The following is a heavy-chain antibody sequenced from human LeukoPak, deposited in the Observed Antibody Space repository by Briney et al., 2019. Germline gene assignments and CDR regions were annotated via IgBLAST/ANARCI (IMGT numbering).Heavy chain of an antibody. CDR3: AKRGPYYYDSSGYFYYFDY. CDR1: GFTFSSYA. J-gene: IGHJ4*02. Sequence: PGGSLRLSCAASGFTFSSYAMSWVRQAPGKGLEWVSAISGSGGSTYYADSVKGRFTISRDNSKNTLYLQMNSLRAEDTAVYYCAKRGPYYYDSSGYFYYFDYWGQGTLVTVSS. V-gene: IGHV3-23*01. CDR2: ISGSGGST. D-gene: IGHD3-22*01.